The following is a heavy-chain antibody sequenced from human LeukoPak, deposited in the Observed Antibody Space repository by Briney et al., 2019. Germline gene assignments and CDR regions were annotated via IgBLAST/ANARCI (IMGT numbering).Heavy chain of an antibody. J-gene: IGHJ4*02. CDR3: ARDSSGWRSIFDY. Sequence: SQTLSLTCAISGHSVSINSVAWNWIRQSPSRGLELLGRTYYRSKWYSDYAVSVKSPLTINPDTSKNQFSLQLNSVTPEDTAVYYCARDSSGWRSIFDYWGQGTLVSVSS. V-gene: IGHV6-1*01. D-gene: IGHD6-19*01. CDR1: GHSVSINSVA. CDR2: TYYRSKWYS.